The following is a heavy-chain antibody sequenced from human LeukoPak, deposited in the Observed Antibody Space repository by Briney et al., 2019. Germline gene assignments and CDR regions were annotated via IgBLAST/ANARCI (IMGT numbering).Heavy chain of an antibody. CDR3: ARDLGGATNRDYYYGMDV. Sequence: GRSLRLSCAASGFTFSSYGMHWVHQAPGKGLEWVAVIWYDGSNKYYADSVKGRFTISRDNSKNTLYLQMNSLRAEDTAVYYCARDLGGATNRDYYYGMDVWGQGTTVTVSS. CDR2: IWYDGSNK. V-gene: IGHV3-33*01. J-gene: IGHJ6*02. D-gene: IGHD1-26*01. CDR1: GFTFSSYG.